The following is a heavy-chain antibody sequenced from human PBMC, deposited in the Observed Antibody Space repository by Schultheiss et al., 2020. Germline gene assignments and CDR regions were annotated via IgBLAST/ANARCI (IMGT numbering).Heavy chain of an antibody. Sequence: SETLSLTCTVSGGSISSGGYYWSWIRQPPGKGLEWIGYIYYSGSTNYNPSLKSRVTISVDTSKNQFSLKLSSVTAADTAVYYCASGADDGDYYWYFDLWGRGTLVTFSS. CDR1: GGSISSGGYY. CDR2: IYYSGST. V-gene: IGHV4-61*08. D-gene: IGHD4-17*01. CDR3: ASGADDGDYYWYFDL. J-gene: IGHJ2*01.